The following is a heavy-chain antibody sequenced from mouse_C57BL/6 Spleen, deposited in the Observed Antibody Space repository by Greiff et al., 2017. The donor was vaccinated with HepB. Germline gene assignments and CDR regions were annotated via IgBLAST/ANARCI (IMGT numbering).Heavy chain of an antibody. D-gene: IGHD1-1*01. CDR3: ARRDNLLRQGMDY. CDR1: GYSITSGYY. J-gene: IGHJ4*01. CDR2: ISYDGSN. Sequence: EVKLMESGPGLVKPSQSLSLTCSVTGYSITSGYYWNWIRQFPGNKLEWMGYISYDGSNNYNPSLKNRISITRDTSKNQFFLKLNSVTTEDTATYYCARRDNLLRQGMDYWGQGTSVTVSS. V-gene: IGHV3-6*01.